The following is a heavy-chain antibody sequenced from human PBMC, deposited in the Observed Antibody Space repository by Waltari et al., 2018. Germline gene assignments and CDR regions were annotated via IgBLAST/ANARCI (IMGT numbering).Heavy chain of an antibody. CDR2: IYPGDSDT. CDR1: GYSFTSYW. V-gene: IGHV5-51*01. J-gene: IGHJ3*02. CDR3: ARLRGRYCSSTSCYVPLGAFDI. D-gene: IGHD2-2*01. Sequence: EVQLVQSGAEVKKPGESLKISCKGSGYSFTSYWIGWVRQRPGKGLEWMGIIYPGDSDTRYSPSFQGQVTISADKSISTAYLQWSSLKASDTAMYYCARLRGRYCSSTSCYVPLGAFDIWGQGTMVTVSS.